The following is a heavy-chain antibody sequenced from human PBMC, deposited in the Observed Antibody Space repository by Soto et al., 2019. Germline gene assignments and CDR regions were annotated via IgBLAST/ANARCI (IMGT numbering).Heavy chain of an antibody. V-gene: IGHV3-23*01. CDR2: LSGSGGTT. Sequence: EVQLLESGGGLVQPGGSLRLSCTASGFTFSSRAMTWVRQAPGKGLEWVSTLSGSGGTTYYADSVKGRFTISRDNSKNTLNLQMNSLRVEDTAVYYCAILDYYARWGQGTLVTVSS. CDR1: GFTFSSRA. J-gene: IGHJ1*01. D-gene: IGHD3-10*02. CDR3: AILDYYAR.